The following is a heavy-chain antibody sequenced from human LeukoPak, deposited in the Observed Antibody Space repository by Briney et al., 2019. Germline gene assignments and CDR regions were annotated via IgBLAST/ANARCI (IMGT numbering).Heavy chain of an antibody. J-gene: IGHJ3*02. V-gene: IGHV4-59*08. Sequence: PSETLSLTCTVCVGSISSYYWSWIRQPPGKELEWIGHISYSGSTNYNLSLKSRVTISVDTSKNQFSLNLSSVTAADTAVYYCARPSRTGSGWDAFDIWGQGTMVTVSS. CDR1: VGSISSYY. CDR3: ARPSRTGSGWDAFDI. CDR2: ISYSGST. D-gene: IGHD3-3*01.